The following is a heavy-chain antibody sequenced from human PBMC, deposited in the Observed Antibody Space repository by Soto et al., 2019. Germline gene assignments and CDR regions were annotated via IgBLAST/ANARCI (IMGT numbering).Heavy chain of an antibody. D-gene: IGHD1-26*01. CDR2: IYTSGSA. V-gene: IGHV4-4*07. CDR3: AREIWYSGSYEGDAFDI. Sequence: SETLSLTCTVSGGSISSYYWSWIRQPAGKGLEWIGRIYTSGSANYNPSLKSRVTMSVDTSKNQFSLKLSSVTAADTAVYYCAREIWYSGSYEGDAFDIWGQGTMVT. J-gene: IGHJ3*02. CDR1: GGSISSYY.